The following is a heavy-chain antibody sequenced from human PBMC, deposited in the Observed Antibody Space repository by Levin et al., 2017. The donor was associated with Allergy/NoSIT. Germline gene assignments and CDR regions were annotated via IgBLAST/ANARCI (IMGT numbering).Heavy chain of an antibody. CDR2: ISATGDDP. CDR1: GFTFANFA. V-gene: IGHV3-23*01. J-gene: IGHJ4*02. Sequence: GGSLRLSCAASGFTFANFAMSWVRQAPGKGLEWVSSISATGDDPHYADSVKGRFTISRDNSKNTLDLHLNNLRGEDTAVYYFAKLNTRIIPATYFDSWGQGTLVSVSS. D-gene: IGHD2-21*01. CDR3: AKLNTRIIPATYFDS.